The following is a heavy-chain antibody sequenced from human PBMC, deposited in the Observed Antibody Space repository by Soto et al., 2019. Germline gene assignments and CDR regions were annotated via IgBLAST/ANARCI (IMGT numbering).Heavy chain of an antibody. J-gene: IGHJ5*02. CDR3: ARDRDSYDYVWGSYRHDYNWFAR. CDR1: GYTFTSYG. V-gene: IGHV1-18*01. Sequence: QVQLVQSGAEVKKPGASVKVSCKASGYTFTSYGISWVRQAPGQGLEWMGWISANNGNTNYAQKLQGRVTMTTDTCTSASYMELRSLRSDDTAVCYCARDRDSYDYVWGSYRHDYNWFARWGQGTLVTVSS. D-gene: IGHD3-16*02. CDR2: ISANNGNT.